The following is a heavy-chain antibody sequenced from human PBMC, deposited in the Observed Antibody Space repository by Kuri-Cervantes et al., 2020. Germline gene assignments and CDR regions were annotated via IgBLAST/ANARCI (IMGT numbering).Heavy chain of an antibody. CDR1: GGIFDTYA. CDR2: IIPIFGTP. D-gene: IGHD4-11*01. Sequence: SVKVSCKSSGGIFDTYAISWVRQAPGQGLEWMGGIIPIFGTPDYAPKFHDRVTITADIPTSTAYLEVTSLRSDDTAVYFCARGLQVRTQGAVDYWGQGTLVTVSS. CDR3: ARGLQVRTQGAVDY. V-gene: IGHV1-69*06. J-gene: IGHJ4*02.